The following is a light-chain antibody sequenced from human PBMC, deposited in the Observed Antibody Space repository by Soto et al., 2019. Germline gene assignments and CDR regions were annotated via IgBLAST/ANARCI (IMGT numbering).Light chain of an antibody. V-gene: IGKV1-39*01. Sequence: DLQMTQSPSSLSAAVGDRVTITCRASQSIARFLNWYQQKPGEVPKLLIFGASYLRSGVPSRFSGSGSGTHFALTITSLQPEDFATYFCQQSHIAPYTFGQETNL. CDR1: QSIARF. CDR3: QQSHIAPYT. J-gene: IGKJ2*01. CDR2: GAS.